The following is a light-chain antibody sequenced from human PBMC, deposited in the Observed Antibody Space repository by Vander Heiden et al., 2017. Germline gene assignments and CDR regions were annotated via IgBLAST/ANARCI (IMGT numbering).Light chain of an antibody. CDR2: DNE. J-gene: IGLJ2*01. CDR3: TTWDNSLNVRV. Sequence: QSVLAPPPSASGTPGQSVTISCSGRGAHTARHTGNGSQHLPGSAPRLLIYDNEQRPSWVPDRLSGSQSGTSASLSTSVLQSEDEADYYSTTWDNSLNVRVFGGGTKPTVL. CDR1: GAHTARHT. V-gene: IGLV1-44*01.